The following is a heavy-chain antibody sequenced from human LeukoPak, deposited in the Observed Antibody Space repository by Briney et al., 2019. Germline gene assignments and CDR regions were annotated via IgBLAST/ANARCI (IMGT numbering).Heavy chain of an antibody. J-gene: IGHJ4*02. D-gene: IGHD3-10*01. Sequence: SETLSLTCAVSGGSISSSNWWSWVRQPPGKGLEWIGEIYHSGSTNYNPSLKSRVTISVDTSKNQFSLKLSSVTAADTAVYYCARLMVRGVMVVYYFDYWGQGTLVTVSS. CDR2: IYHSGST. V-gene: IGHV4-4*02. CDR3: ARLMVRGVMVVYYFDY. CDR1: GGSISSSNW.